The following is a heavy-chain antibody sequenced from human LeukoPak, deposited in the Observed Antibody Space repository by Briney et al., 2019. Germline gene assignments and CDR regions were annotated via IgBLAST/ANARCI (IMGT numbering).Heavy chain of an antibody. CDR2: FDPEDGET. CDR3: ATLFGAN. D-gene: IGHD3-3*01. V-gene: IGHV1-24*01. Sequence: ASVKVSCKVSGYTLTELSMHWVRQAPGKGLEWMGGFDPEDGETIYAQKFQGRVTITEDTSTDTAYMELSSLRSEDTAVYYCATLFGANWGQGTLVTVSS. J-gene: IGHJ4*02. CDR1: GYTLTELS.